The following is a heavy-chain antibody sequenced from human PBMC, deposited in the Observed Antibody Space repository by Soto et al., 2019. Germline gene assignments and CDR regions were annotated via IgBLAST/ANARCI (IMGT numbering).Heavy chain of an antibody. CDR2: IYYSGST. Sequence: SETLSLTCTVSGGSISSRGYYWGWIRQPPGKGLEWIGTIYYSGSTYYNPSLKSRVTISVDTSKNQFSLKLSSVTAADTAVYYCANNNWFDPWGQGTLVTVSS. CDR3: ANNNWFDP. V-gene: IGHV4-39*01. J-gene: IGHJ5*02. CDR1: GGSISSRGYY.